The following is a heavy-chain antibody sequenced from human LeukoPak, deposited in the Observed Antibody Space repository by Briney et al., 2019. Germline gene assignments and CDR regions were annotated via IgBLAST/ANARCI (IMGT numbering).Heavy chain of an antibody. J-gene: IGHJ4*02. CDR3: SSVIVVVPYFDY. V-gene: IGHV4-31*03. Sequence: SETLSLTCTVSGGSISSGGSYWSWIRQHPGKGLEWIGYIYYSGSTYYNPSLKSRVTISVDTSKNQFSLKLSSVTAADTAVYYCSSVIVVVPYFDYWGQGTLVTVSS. D-gene: IGHD3-22*01. CDR2: IYYSGST. CDR1: GGSISSGGSY.